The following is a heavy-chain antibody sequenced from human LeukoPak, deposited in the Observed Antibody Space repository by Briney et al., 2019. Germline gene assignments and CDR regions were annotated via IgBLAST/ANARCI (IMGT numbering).Heavy chain of an antibody. CDR2: IIPIFGTA. Sequence: SVKVSCKASGGTFSSYAISWVRQAPGQGLEWMGGIIPIFGTANYAQKFQGRVTITADESTSTAYIELSSARSEDTAVYACAREGYDILTGYHYGQNWFDPWGQGTLVTVSS. CDR3: AREGYDILTGYHYGQNWFDP. V-gene: IGHV1-69*13. J-gene: IGHJ5*02. D-gene: IGHD3-9*01. CDR1: GGTFSSYA.